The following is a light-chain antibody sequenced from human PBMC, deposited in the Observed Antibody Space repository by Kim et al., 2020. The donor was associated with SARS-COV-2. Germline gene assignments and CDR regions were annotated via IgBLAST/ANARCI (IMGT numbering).Light chain of an antibody. CDR3: QSYDSSLTHWV. CDR1: SSNIGAGYA. Sequence: QRVTISCTGSSSNIGAGYAVHWYQQLPGTAPKLLIYGNSNRPSGVPDRFSGSKSGTSASLAITGLQAEDEADYYCQSYDSSLTHWVFGGGTQLTVL. J-gene: IGLJ3*02. V-gene: IGLV1-40*01. CDR2: GNS.